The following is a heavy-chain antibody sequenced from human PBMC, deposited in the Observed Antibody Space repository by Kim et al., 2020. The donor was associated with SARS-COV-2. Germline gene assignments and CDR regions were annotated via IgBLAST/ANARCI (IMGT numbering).Heavy chain of an antibody. CDR1: GGSISSSSYY. Sequence: SETLSLTCTVSGGSISSSSYYWGWIRQPPGKGLEWIGSIYYSGSTYYNPSLKSRVTISVDTSKNQFSLKLSSVTAADTAVYYCAILQDGMDVWGQGTTVTVSS. CDR2: IYYSGST. V-gene: IGHV4-39*07. J-gene: IGHJ6*02. CDR3: AILQDGMDV.